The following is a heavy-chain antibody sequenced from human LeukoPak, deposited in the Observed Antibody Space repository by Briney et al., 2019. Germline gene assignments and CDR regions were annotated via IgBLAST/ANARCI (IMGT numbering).Heavy chain of an antibody. CDR3: AKGRYYGSGSYYWAAEYFQH. V-gene: IGHV3-23*01. J-gene: IGHJ1*01. Sequence: PGGSLRLSCAASGFTFSSYAMSWVRQAPGKGLEWVSAISGSGGSTYYADSVKGRFTISRDNSKNTLYLQMNSLRAEDTAVYYCAKGRYYGSGSYYWAAEYFQHWGQGTLVTVSS. CDR1: GFTFSSYA. D-gene: IGHD3-10*01. CDR2: ISGSGGST.